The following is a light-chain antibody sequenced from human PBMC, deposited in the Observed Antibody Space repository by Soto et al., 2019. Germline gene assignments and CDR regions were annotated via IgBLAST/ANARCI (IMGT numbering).Light chain of an antibody. CDR2: DVS. CDR1: GSDVGGYRY. V-gene: IGLV2-14*01. Sequence: QSVLTQPASVSGSPGQSITISCTGTGSDVGGYRYVSWYQQHPGKAPKLMTYDVSNRPSGVSDRFSGSKSGNTASLTISGLQSEDEADYYCDSYTSSSSYVFGTGTQLTVL. J-gene: IGLJ1*01. CDR3: DSYTSSSSYV.